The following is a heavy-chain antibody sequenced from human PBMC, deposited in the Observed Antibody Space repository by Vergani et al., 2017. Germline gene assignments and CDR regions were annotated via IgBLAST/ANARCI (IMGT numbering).Heavy chain of an antibody. D-gene: IGHD3-3*01. CDR2: ISAYNGNT. V-gene: IGHV1-18*01. CDR3: ARVVDYDFWSGLNYYYYYYMDV. Sequence: QVQLVQSGAEVKKPGASVKVSCKASGYTFTSYGISWVRQAPGQGLEWMGWISAYNGNTNYAQKLQGRVTMTTDTSTSTAYMELRSLRSDDTAVYYCARVVDYDFWSGLNYYYYYYMDVGGKGTTVTVSS. J-gene: IGHJ6*03. CDR1: GYTFTSYG.